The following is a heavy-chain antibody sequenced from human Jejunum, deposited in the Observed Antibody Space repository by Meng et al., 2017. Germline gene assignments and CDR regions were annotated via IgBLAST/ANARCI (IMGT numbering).Heavy chain of an antibody. V-gene: IGHV4-4*02. CDR3: ARDSTNTLGSQTYYFDY. J-gene: IGHJ4*02. CDR2: IYRSGST. Sequence: QVAEEVSGPRLVKPLGTLSLTCAVCGASISSSTWWSWVRQPPGKVLEWIGEIYRSGSTYYNPSLKSRVTISVDKSNNQFSLKLSSVTAADTAVYYCARDSTNTLGSQTYYFDYWGQGTLVTVSS. CDR1: GASISSSTW. D-gene: IGHD2-2*02.